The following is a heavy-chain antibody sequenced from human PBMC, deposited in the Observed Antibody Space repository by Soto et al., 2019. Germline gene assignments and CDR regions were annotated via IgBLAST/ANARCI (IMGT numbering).Heavy chain of an antibody. Sequence: QVHLVQSGAEVKKPGASVKVSCKASGYTFTNYAMHWARQAPGQRLEYMGWVNGGNGETKYSQKFQGTVTFTRDTSASTAYLELSSLRSEDTALYYCATLNPVGYKYDLAFDYWGQGTLVTVSS. CDR2: VNGGNGET. CDR3: ATLNPVGYKYDLAFDY. D-gene: IGHD3-16*01. V-gene: IGHV1-3*01. J-gene: IGHJ4*02. CDR1: GYTFTNYA.